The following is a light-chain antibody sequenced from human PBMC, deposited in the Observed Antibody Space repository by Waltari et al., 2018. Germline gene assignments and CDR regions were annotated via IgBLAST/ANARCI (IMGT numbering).Light chain of an antibody. CDR2: EVS. V-gene: IGLV2-8*01. J-gene: IGLJ2*01. CDR3: SSYTGSNKVV. CDR1: SSDVGAYNY. Sequence: QSALTQPPSASGSPGQSVTISCTGTSSDVGAYNYVSWYQQHPGKAPKLIIYEVSKWPSGVPERFSGSKSGNTASLTVAGLQAEDEADYYCSSYTGSNKVVFGGGTKLTVL.